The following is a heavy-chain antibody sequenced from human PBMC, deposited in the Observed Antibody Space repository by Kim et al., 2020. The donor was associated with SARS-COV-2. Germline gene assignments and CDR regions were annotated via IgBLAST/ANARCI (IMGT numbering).Heavy chain of an antibody. CDR1: GGSFSGYY. Sequence: SETLSLTCAVYGGSFSGYYWSWIRQPPGKGLEWIGEINHSGSTNYNPSLKSRVTISVDTSKNQFSLKLRSVTAADTAVYYCARVGSYYDFWSGDHYPNM. CDR3: ARVGSYYDFWSGDHYPNM. D-gene: IGHD3-3*01. J-gene: IGHJ6*03. CDR2: INHSGST. V-gene: IGHV4-34*01.